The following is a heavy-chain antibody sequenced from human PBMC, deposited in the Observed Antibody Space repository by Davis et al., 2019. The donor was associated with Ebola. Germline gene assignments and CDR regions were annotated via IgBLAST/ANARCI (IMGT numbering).Heavy chain of an antibody. CDR2: ISSNGGST. V-gene: IGHV3-64D*06. Sequence: GESLKISCSASGFTFSSYAMRWVRQAPGKGLEYVSAISSNGGSTYYADSVKGRFTISRDNSKNTLYLQMSSLRAEDTAVYYCVRGVLVLVVRPYFDYWGQGTLVTVSS. CDR1: GFTFSSYA. J-gene: IGHJ4*02. D-gene: IGHD6-6*01. CDR3: VRGVLVLVVRPYFDY.